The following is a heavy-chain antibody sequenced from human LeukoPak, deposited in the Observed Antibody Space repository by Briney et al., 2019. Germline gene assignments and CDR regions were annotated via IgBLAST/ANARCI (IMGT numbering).Heavy chain of an antibody. CDR1: GYTFTSYG. V-gene: IGHV1-18*01. CDR3: ATSFETYCGGDCYASTLGIDY. CDR2: ISAYNGNT. D-gene: IGHD2-21*02. J-gene: IGHJ4*02. Sequence: GASVNVSCKASGYTFTSYGISWVRQAPGQGLEWMGWISAYNGNTNYAQKLQGRVTMTTDTSTSTAYMELRSLRSDDTAVYYCATSFETYCGGDCYASTLGIDYWGQGTLVTVSS.